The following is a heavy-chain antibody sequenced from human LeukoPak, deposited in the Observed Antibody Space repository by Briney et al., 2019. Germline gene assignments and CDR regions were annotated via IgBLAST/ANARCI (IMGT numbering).Heavy chain of an antibody. Sequence: GGSLRLSCAASGFTFSSYGMHWVRQAPGKGLEWVAVTWYDGSNKYYADSVKGRFTISRDNSKNTLYLQMNSLRAEDTAVYYCARDHSSGWSGGDYWGQGTLVTVSS. CDR1: GFTFSSYG. CDR2: TWYDGSNK. J-gene: IGHJ4*02. D-gene: IGHD6-19*01. V-gene: IGHV3-33*01. CDR3: ARDHSSGWSGGDY.